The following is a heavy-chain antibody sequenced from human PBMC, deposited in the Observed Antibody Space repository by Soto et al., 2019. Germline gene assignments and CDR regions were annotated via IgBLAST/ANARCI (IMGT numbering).Heavy chain of an antibody. CDR2: LNEDGSHT. D-gene: IGHD6-19*01. CDR1: EFTFSAHW. CDR3: SRGASDWHGIDY. V-gene: IGHV3-74*01. J-gene: IGHJ4*02. Sequence: EVHLVESGGGLVQPGGSLRLSCTASEFTFSAHWMHWVRQAPGKGLMWVSRLNEDGSHTDHAESVKGRFTISRDNAKNTLFLQMNSLSAEDTAIYFCSRGASDWHGIDYWGQGTLVTVSS.